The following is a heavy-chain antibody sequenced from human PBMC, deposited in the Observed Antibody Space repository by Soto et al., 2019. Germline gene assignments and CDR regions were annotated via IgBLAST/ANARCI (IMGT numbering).Heavy chain of an antibody. J-gene: IGHJ4*01. Sequence: QVQLQESGPGLVKPSETLSLTCTVSGGSITSYYWSWIRQPPGKGLEWIGYLHNSGSTSYNPSLQSRVTISADVSKTQFSLDLRSVTAADTAVYYCARRWSGTDYWGHGTLVTVSS. CDR2: LHNSGST. CDR1: GGSITSYY. D-gene: IGHD3-10*01. V-gene: IGHV4-59*01. CDR3: ARRWSGTDY.